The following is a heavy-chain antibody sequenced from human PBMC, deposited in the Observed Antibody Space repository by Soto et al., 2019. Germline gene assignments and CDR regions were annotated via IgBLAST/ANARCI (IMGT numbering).Heavy chain of an antibody. CDR3: ARDQGITTFGVYSMYYYGMDV. CDR1: GYNFISYY. D-gene: IGHD3-3*01. J-gene: IGHJ6*02. Sequence: ASVKVSCKASGYNFISYYMHWVRQAPGQGLEWMGIINPSGGTTSYAQKLQGRVTMTRDTSTSTVYMELSSLRSDDTAVYYCARDQGITTFGVYSMYYYGMDVWGQGTTVTVSS. V-gene: IGHV1-46*01. CDR2: INPSGGTT.